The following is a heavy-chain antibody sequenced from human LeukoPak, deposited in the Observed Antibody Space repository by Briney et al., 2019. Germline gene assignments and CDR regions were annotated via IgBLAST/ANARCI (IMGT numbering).Heavy chain of an antibody. CDR3: ARYWGPYDNSGAYFDY. D-gene: IGHD3-22*01. Sequence: SETLSLTCTVSGDSISSSSYYWVWLRQPPGKGLEWIATIHYTGSTYYNPSLKSRVTISVDTSKNQFSLKLSSVTAADTAMYYCARYWGPYDNSGAYFDYWGQGTLVTVSA. CDR2: IHYTGST. J-gene: IGHJ4*02. V-gene: IGHV4-39*01. CDR1: GDSISSSSYY.